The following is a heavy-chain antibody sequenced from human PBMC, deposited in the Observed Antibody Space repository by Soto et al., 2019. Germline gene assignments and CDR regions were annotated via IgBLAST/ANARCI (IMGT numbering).Heavy chain of an antibody. Sequence: PSEILSLTCTVSGGSISSYYWSWIRQPPGKGLEWIGYIYYSGSTNYNPSLKSRVTISVDTSKNQFSLKLSSVTAADTAVYYCAREVVVPAAIRYYYYGMDVWGQGTTVTVSS. CDR3: AREVVVPAAIRYYYYGMDV. D-gene: IGHD2-2*02. CDR1: GGSISSYY. V-gene: IGHV4-59*01. J-gene: IGHJ6*02. CDR2: IYYSGST.